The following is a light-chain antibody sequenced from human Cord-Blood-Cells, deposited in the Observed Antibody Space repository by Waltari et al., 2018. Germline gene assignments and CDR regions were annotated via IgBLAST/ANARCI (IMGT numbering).Light chain of an antibody. CDR1: QSVSSSY. CDR3: QQYGSSPPYI. Sequence: EIVLTQPPGTLSLSPGERATPSSRASQSVSSSYLAWYQQKPGQAPRLLIYGASSRATGIPDRFSGSGSGTDFTLTISRLEPEDFAVYYCQQYGSSPPYIFGQGTKLEIK. CDR2: GAS. V-gene: IGKV3-20*01. J-gene: IGKJ2*01.